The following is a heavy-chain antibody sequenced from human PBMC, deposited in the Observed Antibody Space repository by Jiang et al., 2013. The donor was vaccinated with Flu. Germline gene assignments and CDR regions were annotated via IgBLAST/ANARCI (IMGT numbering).Heavy chain of an antibody. CDR3: TTESTVTTLTDAFDI. CDR1: GFTFSNAW. CDR2: IKSKTDGGTT. V-gene: IGHV3-15*01. Sequence: VQLVESGGGLVKPGGSLRLSCAASGFTFSNAWMSWVRQAPGKGLEWVGRIKSKTDGGTTDYAAPVKGRFTISRDDSKNTLYLQMSSLKTEDTAVYYCTTESTVTTLTDAFDIWGQGTMVTVSS. D-gene: IGHD4-17*01. J-gene: IGHJ3*02.